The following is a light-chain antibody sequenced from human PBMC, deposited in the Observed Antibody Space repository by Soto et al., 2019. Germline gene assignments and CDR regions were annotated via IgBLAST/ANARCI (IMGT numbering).Light chain of an antibody. Sequence: VLTQSPDSLAVSLGGRATIHCRSNQSVLFVSNNKNFLAWYQQKPGQPPKLFLNWASTRESGVPDRFIGGGSGTEFTLTISSLHAEDVAVYYCQQFFHALTFGQGTKVDIK. CDR2: WAS. CDR1: QSVLFVSNNKNF. CDR3: QQFFHALT. V-gene: IGKV4-1*01. J-gene: IGKJ1*01.